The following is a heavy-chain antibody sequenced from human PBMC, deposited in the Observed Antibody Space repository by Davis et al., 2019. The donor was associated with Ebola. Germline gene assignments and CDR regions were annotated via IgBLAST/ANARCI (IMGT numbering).Heavy chain of an antibody. V-gene: IGHV1-18*01. CDR1: GGTFSSYA. CDR3: ARGVTMIVVGNYFDY. D-gene: IGHD3-22*01. Sequence: AASVKVSCKASGGTFSSYAISWVRQAPGQGLEWMGWISAYNGNTNYAQKLQGRVTMTTDTSTSTAYMELRSLRSDDTAVYYCARGVTMIVVGNYFDYWGQGTLVTVSS. CDR2: ISAYNGNT. J-gene: IGHJ4*02.